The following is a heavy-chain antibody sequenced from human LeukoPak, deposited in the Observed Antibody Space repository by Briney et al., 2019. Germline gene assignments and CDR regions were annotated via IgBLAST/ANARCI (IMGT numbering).Heavy chain of an antibody. CDR3: TRVSKGYCGGDCYLDY. CDR2: INPNSGGT. CDR1: GYTFAGYY. J-gene: IGHJ4*02. V-gene: IGHV1-2*02. Sequence: ASVKVSCKASGYTFAGYYVHWVRQAPGQGLEWMGWINPNSGGTNYAQKFQGRVTMTRDTSISTAYMELSRLRSDDSAVYYCTRVSKGYCGGDCYLDYWGQGTLVTVSS. D-gene: IGHD2-21*02.